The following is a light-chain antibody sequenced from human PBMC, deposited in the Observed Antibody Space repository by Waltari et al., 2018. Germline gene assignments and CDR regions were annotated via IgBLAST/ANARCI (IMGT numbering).Light chain of an antibody. V-gene: IGLV2-14*01. CDR2: GVS. CDR1: SSDVGGYNY. CDR3: CSYTTSSTVL. Sequence: QSAPTQPPSVSGSPGQSVTLSCTGTSSDVGGYNYVSCYQQHPCKAPKLMIYGVSNRPSGVSDRFSGSKSGNTASLTISGLQAEDEADYYCCSYTTSSTVLFGGGTRLTVL. J-gene: IGLJ2*01.